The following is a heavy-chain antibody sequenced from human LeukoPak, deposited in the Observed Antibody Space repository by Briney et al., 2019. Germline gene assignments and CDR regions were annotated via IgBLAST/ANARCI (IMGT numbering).Heavy chain of an antibody. CDR2: ISGSGGST. V-gene: IGHV3-23*01. CDR3: AKDKESSWYVNYYYYGMDV. J-gene: IGHJ6*02. Sequence: TSETLSLTCTVSGGSISSYYWSWVRQAPGKGLEWVSAISGSGGSTYYADSVKGRFTISRDNSKNTLYLQMNSLRAEDTAVYYCAKDKESSWYVNYYYYGMDVWGQGTTVTVSS. D-gene: IGHD6-13*01. CDR1: GGSISSYY.